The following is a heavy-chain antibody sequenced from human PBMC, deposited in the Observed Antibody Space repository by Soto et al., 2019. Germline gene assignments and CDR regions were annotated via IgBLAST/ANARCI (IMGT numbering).Heavy chain of an antibody. CDR2: IIPIFGTA. Sequence: QVQLVQSGAEVKKPGSSVKVSCKASGGTFSSYAISWVRQAPGQGLECVGGIIPIFGTAIYAQKYQGRVTITEDESTSTAYMALSRLRSEDTAVYYCARGVGYYDSSGYLTQKAFNIWCQGTIVTVSS. J-gene: IGHJ3*02. CDR3: ARGVGYYDSSGYLTQKAFNI. D-gene: IGHD3-22*01. V-gene: IGHV1-69*01. CDR1: GGTFSSYA.